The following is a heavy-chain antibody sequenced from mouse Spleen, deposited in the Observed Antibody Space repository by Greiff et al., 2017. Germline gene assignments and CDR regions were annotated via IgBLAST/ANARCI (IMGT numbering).Heavy chain of an antibody. CDR3: TRRRDYYYDGSSSYWYFDV. V-gene: IGHV1-15*01. D-gene: IGHD1-1*01. J-gene: IGHJ1*01. Sequence: VQLQQSGAELARPGASVKLSCKASGYTFTDYEMHWVKQTPVHGLEWIGAIDPETGGTAYNQKFKGKAILTADKSSSTAYMELRSLTSEDSAVYYCTRRRDYYYDGSSSYWYFDVWGAGTTVTVSS. CDR1: GYTFTDYE. CDR2: IDPETGGT.